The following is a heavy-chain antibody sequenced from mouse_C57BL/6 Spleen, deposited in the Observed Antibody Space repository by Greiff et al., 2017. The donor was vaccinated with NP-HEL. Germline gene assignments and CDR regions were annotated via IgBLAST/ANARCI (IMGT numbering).Heavy chain of an antibody. D-gene: IGHD2-4*01. J-gene: IGHJ2*01. CDR3: ARRRDYDYDTDYFDY. V-gene: IGHV1-19*01. CDR2: INPYNGGT. CDR1: GYTFTDYY. Sequence: VQLKQSGPVLVKPGASVKMSCKASGYTFTDYYMNWVKQSHGKSLEWIGVINPYNGGTSYNQKFKGKATLTVDKSSSTAYMELNSLTSEDSAVYYCARRRDYDYDTDYFDYWGQGTTLTVSS.